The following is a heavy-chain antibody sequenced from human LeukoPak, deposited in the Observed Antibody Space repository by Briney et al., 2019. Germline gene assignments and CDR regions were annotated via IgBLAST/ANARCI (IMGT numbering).Heavy chain of an antibody. CDR3: ARGYYDILTGYYIGY. V-gene: IGHV4-59*01. CDR2: IYYSGST. CDR1: GGSISSYY. Sequence: SETLSLTCTVSGGSISSYYWSWIRQPPGKGLEWIGYIYYSGSTNYNPSLKSRVTISVDTSKNQFSLKLSSVTAEDTAVYYCARGYYDILTGYYIGYWGQGTLVTVSS. J-gene: IGHJ4*02. D-gene: IGHD3-9*01.